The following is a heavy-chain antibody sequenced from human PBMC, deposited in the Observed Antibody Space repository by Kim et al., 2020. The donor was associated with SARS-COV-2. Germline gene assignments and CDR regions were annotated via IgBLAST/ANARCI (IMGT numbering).Heavy chain of an antibody. Sequence: SETLSLTCTVSGGSISSYYWSWIRQPPGKGLEWIGYIYYSGSTNYNPSLKSRVTISVDTSKNQFSLKLSSVTAADTAVYYCARDLRYSYSSSWTLTNYYYYGMDVWGQGTTVTVSS. D-gene: IGHD6-13*01. CDR3: ARDLRYSYSSSWTLTNYYYYGMDV. CDR1: GGSISSYY. V-gene: IGHV4-59*13. CDR2: IYYSGST. J-gene: IGHJ6*02.